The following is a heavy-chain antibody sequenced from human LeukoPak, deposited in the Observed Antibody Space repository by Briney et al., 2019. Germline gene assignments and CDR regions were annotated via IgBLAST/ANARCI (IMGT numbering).Heavy chain of an antibody. CDR3: ARAPRSDYFDY. CDR1: GDTIISTTYC. Sequence: SETLSLTCNVSGDTIISTTYCWVWIRQPPGKGLECIGSIYHTGSTYYNPSLKSRVTISVDTSKNHFSLKLSSVTAADTAVYYCARAPRSDYFDYWGQGTLVTVSS. J-gene: IGHJ4*02. V-gene: IGHV4-39*02. CDR2: IYHTGST.